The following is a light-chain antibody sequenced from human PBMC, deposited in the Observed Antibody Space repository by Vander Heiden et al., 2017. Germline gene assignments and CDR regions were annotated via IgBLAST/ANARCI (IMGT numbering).Light chain of an antibody. CDR1: SSDVGTYNF. J-gene: IGLJ1*01. CDR3: SSYAGSNTYV. Sequence: QSALTQPPSAAGSPGPSVTISCTGSSSDVGTYNFVSWYQLPPGKAPKLMIYEVTKRPSGVPDRFSGSKSGDTASLTVSGLQADDEAEYYCSSYAGSNTYVFGTGTRVTVL. V-gene: IGLV2-8*01. CDR2: EVT.